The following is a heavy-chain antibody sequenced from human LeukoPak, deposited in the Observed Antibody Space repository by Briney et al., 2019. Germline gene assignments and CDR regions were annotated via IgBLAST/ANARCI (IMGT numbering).Heavy chain of an antibody. V-gene: IGHV3-74*01. CDR2: TNSDGSST. Sequence: PGGSLRLSCAASGFTFSSYWMHWVRQAPGKGLVWVSRTNSDGSSTSYADSVTGRFTISRDNAKNTLYLQMNSLRAEDTAVYYCASIYQDIVVVPAAPLDYWGQGTLVTVSS. D-gene: IGHD2-2*01. CDR3: ASIYQDIVVVPAAPLDY. CDR1: GFTFSSYW. J-gene: IGHJ4*02.